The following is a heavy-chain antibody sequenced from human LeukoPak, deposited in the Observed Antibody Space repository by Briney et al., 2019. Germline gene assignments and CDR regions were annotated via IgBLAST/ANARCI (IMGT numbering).Heavy chain of an antibody. CDR3: ARDAIAAAGTNDY. V-gene: IGHV1-2*02. CDR2: INPNSGGT. J-gene: IGHJ4*02. Sequence: ASVKVSCKASGYTFTGYYMHRVRQAPGQGLEWMGWINPNSGGTNYAQKFQGRVAMTRDTSISTAYMELSRLRSDDTAVYYCARDAIAAAGTNDYWGQGTLVTVSS. D-gene: IGHD6-13*01. CDR1: GYTFTGYY.